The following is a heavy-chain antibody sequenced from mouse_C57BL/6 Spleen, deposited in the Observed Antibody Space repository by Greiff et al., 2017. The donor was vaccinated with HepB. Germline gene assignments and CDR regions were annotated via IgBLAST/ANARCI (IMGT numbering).Heavy chain of an antibody. CDR1: GYTFTSYW. V-gene: IGHV1-76*01. J-gene: IGHJ4*01. CDR3: AREEIWDY. D-gene: IGHD5-1-1*01. CDR2: IYPGSGNT. Sequence: QVQLQQPGAELVKPGASVKMSCKASGYTFTSYWITWVKQRPGQGLEWIARIYPGSGNTYYNEKFKGKATLTAEKSSSTAYMQRRSLTSEDSAVYFCAREEIWDYWGQGTSVTVSS.